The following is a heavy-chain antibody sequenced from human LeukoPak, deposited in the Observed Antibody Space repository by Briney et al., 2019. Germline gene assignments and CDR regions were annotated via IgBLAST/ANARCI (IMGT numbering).Heavy chain of an antibody. CDR2: IYYSGST. Sequence: PSETLSLTCTVSGGSISSSSYYWGWIRQPPGKGLEWIGSIYYSGSTYYNPSLKSRVTMSEDTSKNQFSLKLSSVTAADTAVYYCARASSGTYYTFDYWGQGTLVTVSS. CDR1: GGSISSSSYY. J-gene: IGHJ4*02. V-gene: IGHV4-39*07. CDR3: ARASSGTYYTFDY. D-gene: IGHD3-10*01.